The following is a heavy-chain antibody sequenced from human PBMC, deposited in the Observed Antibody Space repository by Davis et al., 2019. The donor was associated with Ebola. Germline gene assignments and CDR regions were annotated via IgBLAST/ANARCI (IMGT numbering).Heavy chain of an antibody. J-gene: IGHJ4*02. V-gene: IGHV1-69*06. CDR2: IIPIFGTA. D-gene: IGHD3-9*01. CDR1: GGTFSSYA. CDR3: ARDYDILTGYYTPTDY. Sequence: SVKVSCKASGGTFSSYAISWVRQAPGQGLEWMGGIIPIFGTANYAQKFQGRVTITADKSTSTAYMELSSLRSEDTAVYYCARDYDILTGYYTPTDYWGQGTLVTVSS.